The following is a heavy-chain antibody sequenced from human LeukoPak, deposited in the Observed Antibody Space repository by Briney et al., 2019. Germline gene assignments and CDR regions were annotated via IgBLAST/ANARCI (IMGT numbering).Heavy chain of an antibody. CDR2: INSDGSST. D-gene: IGHD5-12*01. CDR1: GFTFSSYW. J-gene: IGHJ4*02. Sequence: PGGSLRLSCAASGFTFSSYWMHWVRQAPGKGLVWVSRINSDGSSTSYADSVKGRFTISRDNSKNTLYLQMNSLRAEDTAVYYCARGRWLQPFDYWGQGTLVTVSS. CDR3: ARGRWLQPFDY. V-gene: IGHV3-74*01.